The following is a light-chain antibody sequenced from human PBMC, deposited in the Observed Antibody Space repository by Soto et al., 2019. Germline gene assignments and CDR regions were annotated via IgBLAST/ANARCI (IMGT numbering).Light chain of an antibody. CDR2: QVT. J-gene: IGLJ1*01. Sequence: LAQPASMSGSPGQSITISCTGSGSDIATFNYVSWYQQYPGKAPKLLIYQVTSRASGVSHRFSGSKSGNTAALTISGLQPEDEAEYYCNSYSSTSFYAFGTGTKVTVL. CDR1: GSDIATFNY. V-gene: IGLV2-14*01. CDR3: NSYSSTSFYA.